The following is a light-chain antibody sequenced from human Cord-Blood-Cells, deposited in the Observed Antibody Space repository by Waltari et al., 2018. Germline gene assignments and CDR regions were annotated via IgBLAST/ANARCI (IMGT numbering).Light chain of an antibody. J-gene: IGLJ3*02. CDR1: SSDVGGYNY. CDR2: EVS. Sequence: QSALTQPHSASGSPGQSVTISCTGTSSDVGGYNYFSWYQQHPGKAPNLMIYEVSKRPSGVPVRFSGSKSGNTASLTVSGLQAEDEADYYCSSYAGSNNLVFGGGTKLTVL. CDR3: SSYAGSNNLV. V-gene: IGLV2-8*01.